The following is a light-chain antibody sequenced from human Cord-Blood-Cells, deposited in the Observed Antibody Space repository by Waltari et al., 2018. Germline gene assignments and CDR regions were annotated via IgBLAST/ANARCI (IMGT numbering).Light chain of an antibody. Sequence: QSALTQPASVSGSPGQSITIPCTGTSSDVGGYNYVSWYQQHPGKAPKLMIYDVSNPPSGVSNRFSGPKSGNTASRTISGLQAEDEADYYCSSYTSSSTWVFGGGTKLTFL. CDR3: SSYTSSSTWV. CDR1: SSDVGGYNY. V-gene: IGLV2-14*01. CDR2: DVS. J-gene: IGLJ3*02.